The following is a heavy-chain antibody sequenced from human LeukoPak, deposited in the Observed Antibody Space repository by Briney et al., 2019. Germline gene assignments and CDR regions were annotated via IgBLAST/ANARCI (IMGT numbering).Heavy chain of an antibody. CDR2: ISGSGGST. D-gene: IGHD3-22*01. V-gene: IGHV3-23*01. Sequence: GGSLRLSCAASGFTFSSYAMSWVRQAPGKGLEWVSAISGSGGSTYYADSVEGRFTISRDNSKNTLYLQMNSLRAEDTAVYYCAKTYYYDSSGYDKPYYFDYWGQGTLVTVSS. CDR1: GFTFSSYA. J-gene: IGHJ4*02. CDR3: AKTYYYDSSGYDKPYYFDY.